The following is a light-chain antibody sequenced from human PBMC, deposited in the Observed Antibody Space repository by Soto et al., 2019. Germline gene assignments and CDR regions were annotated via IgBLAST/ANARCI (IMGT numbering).Light chain of an antibody. CDR1: QSISSW. J-gene: IGKJ1*01. Sequence: DIQMTQFSFTLSAYVGDRGTITCRASQSISSWLAWYQQKPGKAPKLLIYAASSLQSGVPSRFSGSGSGTDFTLTISSLQPEDFATYYCQQSYSTPPTFGQGTKVDIK. CDR3: QQSYSTPPT. V-gene: IGKV1-39*01. CDR2: AAS.